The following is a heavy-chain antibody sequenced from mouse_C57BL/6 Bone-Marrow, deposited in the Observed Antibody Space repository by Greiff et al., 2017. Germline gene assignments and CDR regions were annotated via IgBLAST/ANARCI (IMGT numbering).Heavy chain of an antibody. V-gene: IGHV1-59*01. Sequence: QVQLQQPGAELVRPGTSVKLSCKASGYTFTSYWMHWVKPRPGQGLEWIGVIDPSASYTNYNQKFKGKATLTVDTSSSTAYMQLSSLTSEDSAVYYCASNYPSWFAYWGQGTLVTVSA. D-gene: IGHD2-1*01. J-gene: IGHJ3*01. CDR3: ASNYPSWFAY. CDR2: IDPSASYT. CDR1: GYTFTSYW.